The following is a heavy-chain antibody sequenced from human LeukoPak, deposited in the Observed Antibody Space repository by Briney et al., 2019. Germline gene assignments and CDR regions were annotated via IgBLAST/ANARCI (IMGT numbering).Heavy chain of an antibody. D-gene: IGHD5-24*01. V-gene: IGHV3-23*01. CDR3: ASAGGRWLQLFTFGDAFDI. CDR1: GFTFSSYA. CDR2: ISGSGGST. J-gene: IGHJ3*02. Sequence: AGGSLRLSCAASGFTFSSYAMSWVRQAPGKGLEWVSAISGSGGSTYYADSVKGRFTISRDNSKNTLYLQMNSLRAEDTAVYYCASAGGRWLQLFTFGDAFDIWGQGAMVTVSS.